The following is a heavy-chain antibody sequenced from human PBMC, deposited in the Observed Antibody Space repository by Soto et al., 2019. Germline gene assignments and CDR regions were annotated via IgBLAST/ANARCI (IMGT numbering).Heavy chain of an antibody. V-gene: IGHV1-2*02. CDR1: GYTFTSYY. CDR2: INPDSGVT. Sequence: QVQLVQSGAEVKKPGASVKVSCKASGYTFTSYYMHWVRQAPGQGLEWVGWINPDSGVTYYPHKFQDRVTMTRDKSISTASMELSRLTSDDTALYYCARDRGVRDVWGQGTTVIVSS. J-gene: IGHJ6*02. D-gene: IGHD2-8*01. CDR3: ARDRGVRDV.